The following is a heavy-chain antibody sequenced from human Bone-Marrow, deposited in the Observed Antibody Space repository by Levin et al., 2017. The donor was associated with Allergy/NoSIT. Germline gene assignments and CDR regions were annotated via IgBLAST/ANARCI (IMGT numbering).Heavy chain of an antibody. V-gene: IGHV3-33*01. CDR3: ARERVGDDHGDYYYYMDV. Sequence: GESLKISCAASGFIFSDYGMHWVRQAPGKGLEWVAVIWYDGSNKHYVDSVKGRFTISRDTSKNTLYLQMNSLGAEDTDVYYCARERVGDDHGDYYYYMDVWGKGTTVTVSS. J-gene: IGHJ6*03. CDR2: IWYDGSNK. D-gene: IGHD4-17*01. CDR1: GFIFSDYG.